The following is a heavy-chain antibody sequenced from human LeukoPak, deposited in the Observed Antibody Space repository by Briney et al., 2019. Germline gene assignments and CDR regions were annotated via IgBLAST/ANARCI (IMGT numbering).Heavy chain of an antibody. CDR1: GGTFSSYA. V-gene: IGHV1-69*04. J-gene: IGHJ6*02. D-gene: IGHD3-10*01. CDR2: IIPILGIA. CDR3: VTLGWFGEAYGMDV. Sequence: ASVKVSCKASGGTFSSYAISWVRQAPGQGLEWMGRIIPILGIANDAQKFQGRVTITADKSTSTAYMELSSLRSEDTAVYYCVTLGWFGEAYGMDVWGQGTTVTVSS.